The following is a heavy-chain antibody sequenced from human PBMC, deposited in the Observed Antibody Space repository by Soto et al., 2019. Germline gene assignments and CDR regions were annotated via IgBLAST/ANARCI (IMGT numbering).Heavy chain of an antibody. CDR1: GYSFSSYW. V-gene: IGHV5-51*01. CDR3: ARGHYYDSSGYYYYYYGMDV. Sequence: PGESLKISCKGSGYSFSSYWIGWVRQMPGKGLEWMGIIYPGDSDTRYSPSFQGQVTISADKSISTAYLQWSSLEASDTAMYYCARGHYYDSSGYYYYYYGMDVWGQGTTVTVSS. J-gene: IGHJ6*02. D-gene: IGHD3-22*01. CDR2: IYPGDSDT.